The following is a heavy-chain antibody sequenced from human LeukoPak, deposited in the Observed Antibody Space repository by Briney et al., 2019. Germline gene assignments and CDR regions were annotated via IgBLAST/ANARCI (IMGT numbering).Heavy chain of an antibody. V-gene: IGHV3-48*02. CDR2: ISSSGSTI. D-gene: IGHD2-2*01. CDR3: AGGPTSSDYFDY. J-gene: IGHJ4*02. CDR1: GFTFSSYS. Sequence: HPGGSLRLSCAASGFTFSSYSMNWVSQAPGKGLEWVSYISSSGSTIYYADSVKGRFTISRDNAKNSLCLQMHSLRDEDTAVYYCAGGPTSSDYFDYWGQGTLVTVSS.